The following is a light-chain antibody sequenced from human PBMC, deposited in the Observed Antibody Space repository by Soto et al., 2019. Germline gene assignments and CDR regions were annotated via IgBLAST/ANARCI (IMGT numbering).Light chain of an antibody. J-gene: IGKJ1*01. V-gene: IGKV1-27*01. CDR3: QKYNTGA. CDR1: QGIGNY. CDR2: AAS. Sequence: DIQMTQSPSSLSASVGDRVTITCRASQGIGNYLAWYQQKPGKVPKLLIYAASTLQSGVPSRFSGSGSGTDFTLTISSLQPEDVATYYCQKYNTGAFGQGTKVEIK.